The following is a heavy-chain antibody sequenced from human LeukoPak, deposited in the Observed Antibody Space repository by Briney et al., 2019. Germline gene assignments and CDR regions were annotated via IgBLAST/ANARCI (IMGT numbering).Heavy chain of an antibody. CDR3: ARLRPDETFDY. CDR1: GGSISSGGYY. CDR2: IYYSGST. J-gene: IGHJ4*02. D-gene: IGHD4-17*01. Sequence: SETLSLTCTVSGGSISSGGYYWSWIRQHPGKGLEWIGYIYYSGSTYYNPSLKSRVTISVDTSKNQFSLKLSSVTAADTAVYYRARLRPDETFDYWGQGTLVTVSS. V-gene: IGHV4-31*03.